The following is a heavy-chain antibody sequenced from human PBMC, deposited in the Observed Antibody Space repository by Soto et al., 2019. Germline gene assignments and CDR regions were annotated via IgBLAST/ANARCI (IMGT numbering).Heavy chain of an antibody. D-gene: IGHD4-4*01. CDR2: IWYDGSNK. CDR3: ARMRNTVPFDY. Sequence: GALRLSCAASGFTFSSYGMHWVRQAPGRGLEWVAVIWYDGSNKYYADSVKGRFTISRDNSKNTLYLQMNSLRAGDTAVYYCARMRNTVPFDYWGQGTLVTVSS. CDR1: GFTFSSYG. V-gene: IGHV3-33*01. J-gene: IGHJ4*02.